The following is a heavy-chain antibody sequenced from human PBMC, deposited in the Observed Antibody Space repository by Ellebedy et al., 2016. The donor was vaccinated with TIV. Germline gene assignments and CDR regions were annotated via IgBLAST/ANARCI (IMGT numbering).Heavy chain of an antibody. Sequence: GESLKISCAASRFTFSIFGLHWVRQAPGKGLEWVALISSDGRKKYYADSVRGRFTISRDNSKNTLYLQMNSLRAEDTAVYYCARVEPFYCSSTSCKNLGSDYWGQGTLVTVSS. J-gene: IGHJ4*02. CDR1: RFTFSIFG. D-gene: IGHD2-2*01. CDR3: ARVEPFYCSSTSCKNLGSDY. V-gene: IGHV3-30*03. CDR2: ISSDGRKK.